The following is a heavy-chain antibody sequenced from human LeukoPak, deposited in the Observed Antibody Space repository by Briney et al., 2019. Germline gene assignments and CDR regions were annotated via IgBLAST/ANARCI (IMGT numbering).Heavy chain of an antibody. D-gene: IGHD4-17*01. J-gene: IGHJ6*03. Sequence: GASVKVSSKASGYTFTSYDINWVRQAAGQVLEWMGWMNPNSGNTGYAQKFQGRVTMTRNTSISTAYMELSNLRSEDTAVYYCARMRWEGDYSNYYYYYYMDVWGKGTTVTVSS. CDR2: MNPNSGNT. CDR1: GYTFTSYD. CDR3: ARMRWEGDYSNYYYYYYMDV. V-gene: IGHV1-8*01.